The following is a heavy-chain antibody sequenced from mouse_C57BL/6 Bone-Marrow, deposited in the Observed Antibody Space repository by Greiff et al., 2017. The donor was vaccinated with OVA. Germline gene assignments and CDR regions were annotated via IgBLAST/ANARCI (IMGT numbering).Heavy chain of an antibody. CDR2: INPYNGGT. CDR1: GYTFTDYY. Sequence: EVKLQESGPVLVKPGASVKMSCKASGYTFTDYYMNWVKQSHGKSLEWIGVINPYNGGTSYNQKFKGKATLTVDKSSSTAYMELNSLTSEDSAVYYCARRNWDDYWGQGTTLTVSS. J-gene: IGHJ2*01. D-gene: IGHD4-1*01. V-gene: IGHV1-19*01. CDR3: ARRNWDDY.